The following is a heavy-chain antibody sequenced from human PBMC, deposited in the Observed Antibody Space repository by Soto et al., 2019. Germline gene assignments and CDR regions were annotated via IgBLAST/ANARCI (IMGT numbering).Heavy chain of an antibody. Sequence: EVQLLESGGGLVQPGGSLRLSCAASGFTFSNYAMIWVRQAPGKGLEWVSSISGSGATTYYADSVKGRFTISRDNSKNTLYLQMNSLIAEDTAVYYCAKDSLYYYGSGLMKGLDYWGQGTLVTVSS. D-gene: IGHD3-10*01. J-gene: IGHJ4*02. V-gene: IGHV3-23*01. CDR2: ISGSGATT. CDR3: AKDSLYYYGSGLMKGLDY. CDR1: GFTFSNYA.